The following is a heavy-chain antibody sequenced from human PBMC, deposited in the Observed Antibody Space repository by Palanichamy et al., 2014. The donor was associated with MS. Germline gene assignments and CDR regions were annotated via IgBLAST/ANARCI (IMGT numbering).Heavy chain of an antibody. CDR2: IYYTGST. J-gene: IGHJ4*02. CDR1: GGSISGSY. D-gene: IGHD6-13*01. Sequence: QVQLQESGPGLVKPSETLSLTCTVSGGSISGSYWNWIRQPPGKGLEWIGYIYYTGSTNYKPSLKSRVTISVDTSKNQFSLKLSSVTAADTAVYFCAGGYSNKGGIDYWGQGTLVTVSS. CDR3: AGGYSNKGGIDY. V-gene: IGHV4-59*01.